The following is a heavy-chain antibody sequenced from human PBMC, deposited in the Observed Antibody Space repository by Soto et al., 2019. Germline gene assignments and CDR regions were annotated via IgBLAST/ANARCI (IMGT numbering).Heavy chain of an antibody. CDR2: IDPSDSQT. Sequence: GEPLKISCNGSGYSFAGYWITWVRQKPGKGLEWMGRIDPSDSQTYYSPSFRGHVTISATKSITTVFLQWGSLRASDTAMYYCARQIYDSDTGPNFQYYFDSWGQGTPVTVSS. V-gene: IGHV5-10-1*01. J-gene: IGHJ4*02. D-gene: IGHD3-22*01. CDR3: ARQIYDSDTGPNFQYYFDS. CDR1: GYSFAGYW.